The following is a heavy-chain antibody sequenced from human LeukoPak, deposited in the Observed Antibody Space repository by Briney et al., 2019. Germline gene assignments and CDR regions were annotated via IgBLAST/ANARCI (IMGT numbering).Heavy chain of an antibody. CDR2: IDHSGST. J-gene: IGHJ5*02. Sequence: SETLSLTCAVYGGSFSGYYWSWIRQPPGKGLEWIGEIDHSGSTNYNPSLKSRVTISVDTSKNQFSLKLSSVTAADTAVYYCASCGSSWSNWFDPWGQGTLVTVSS. V-gene: IGHV4-34*01. CDR1: GGSFSGYY. D-gene: IGHD6-13*01. CDR3: ASCGSSWSNWFDP.